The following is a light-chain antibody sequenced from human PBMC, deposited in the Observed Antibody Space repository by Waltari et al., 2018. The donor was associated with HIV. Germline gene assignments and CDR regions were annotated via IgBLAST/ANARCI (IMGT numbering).Light chain of an antibody. CDR2: RTN. CDR1: NSNIGSNF. Sequence: QSGLTQPPSASGTPGQRLSISCAGNNSNIGSNFVFWYRQIPGAAPTLLVYRTNQRPPGVGVRFSGSWSGASASLVISGLRVEDEADYYCASWDDGLRGHVFGSGTTVSV. CDR3: ASWDDGLRGHV. V-gene: IGLV1-47*01. J-gene: IGLJ1*01.